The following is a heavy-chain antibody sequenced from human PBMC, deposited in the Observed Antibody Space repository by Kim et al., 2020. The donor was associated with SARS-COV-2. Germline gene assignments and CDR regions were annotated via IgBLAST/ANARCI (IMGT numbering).Heavy chain of an antibody. CDR3: ARALLPFYGMDV. Sequence: GGSLRLSCAASGFTFSSYAMHWVRQAPGKGLEWVAVISYDGSNKYYADSVKGRFTISRDNSKNTLYLQMNSLRAEDTAVYYCARALLPFYGMDVWGQGTTVTVSS. J-gene: IGHJ6*02. V-gene: IGHV3-30-3*01. CDR1: GFTFSSYA. CDR2: ISYDGSNK.